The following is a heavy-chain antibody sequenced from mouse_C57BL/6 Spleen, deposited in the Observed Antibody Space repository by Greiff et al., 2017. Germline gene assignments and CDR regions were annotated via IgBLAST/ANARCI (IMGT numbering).Heavy chain of an antibody. CDR3: ARSGCSSPYYAMDY. Sequence: QVQLQQSGAELVKPGASVKMSCKASGYTFTSYWITWVKQRPGQGLEWIGDIYPGSGSTNYNEKFKSKATLTVDTSSSTAYMQLSSLTSEDSAVYYCARSGCSSPYYAMDYWGQGTSVTVSS. CDR2: IYPGSGST. J-gene: IGHJ4*01. D-gene: IGHD3-1*01. CDR1: GYTFTSYW. V-gene: IGHV1-55*01.